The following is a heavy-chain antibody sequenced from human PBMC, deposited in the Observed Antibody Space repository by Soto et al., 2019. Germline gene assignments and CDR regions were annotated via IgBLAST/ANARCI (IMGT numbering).Heavy chain of an antibody. V-gene: IGHV6-1*01. D-gene: IGHD1-26*01. CDR1: GDSVSSSSVT. CDR3: VRLIGNSWLDF. J-gene: IGHJ5*01. Sequence: SQTLSLTCAISGDSVSSSSVTWNWIRQSPSRGLEWLGRTYYRSKWYNDYAESVKSRITINPDTSKSQFSLHLNSVTPEDTAVYYCVRLIGNSWLDFWGQGTLVT. CDR2: TYYRSKWYN.